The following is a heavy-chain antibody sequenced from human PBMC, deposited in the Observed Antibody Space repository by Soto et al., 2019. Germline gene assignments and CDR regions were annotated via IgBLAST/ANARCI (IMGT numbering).Heavy chain of an antibody. CDR2: ISYDGSNT. CDR1: GFTFSSYG. CDR3: AKEGGLSGSYYISSSYSFDY. D-gene: IGHD1-26*01. Sequence: QVQLVESGGGVVQPGRSLRLSCVASGFTFSSYGMHWVRQAPGKGLEWVAIISYDGSNTYYADSVKGRFTISRDNSKNTLYLQMNRLRAEDTFVYYCAKEGGLSGSYYISSSYSFDYYGQGTLVTVYS. V-gene: IGHV3-30*18. J-gene: IGHJ4*01.